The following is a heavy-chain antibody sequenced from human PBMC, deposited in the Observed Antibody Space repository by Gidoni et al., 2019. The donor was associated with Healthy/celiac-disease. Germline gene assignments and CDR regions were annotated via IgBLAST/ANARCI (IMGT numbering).Heavy chain of an antibody. CDR2: ISYDGSNK. J-gene: IGHJ4*02. CDR1: GFTFSSYA. D-gene: IGHD5-18*01. CDR3: ARDQGSYGYFTISYFDY. V-gene: IGHV3-30-3*01. Sequence: SLRLSCAASGFTFSSYAMHWVRQAPGKGLEWVAVISYDGSNKYYADSVKGRFTISRDNSKNTLYLQMNSLRAEDTAVYYCARDQGSYGYFTISYFDYWGQGTLVTVSS.